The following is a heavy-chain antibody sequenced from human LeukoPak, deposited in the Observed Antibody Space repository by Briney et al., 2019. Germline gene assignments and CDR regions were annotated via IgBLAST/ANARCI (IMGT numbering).Heavy chain of an antibody. Sequence: SETLSLTCAVYGGSFSGYYWSWIRQPPGKGLEWNGEINHSGSTNYNPSLKSRVTISVDTSKNQFSLKLSSVTAADTAVYYCARFIAARFYFDYWGQGTLVTVSS. CDR3: ARFIAARFYFDY. CDR1: GGSFSGYY. J-gene: IGHJ4*02. V-gene: IGHV4-34*01. CDR2: INHSGST. D-gene: IGHD6-6*01.